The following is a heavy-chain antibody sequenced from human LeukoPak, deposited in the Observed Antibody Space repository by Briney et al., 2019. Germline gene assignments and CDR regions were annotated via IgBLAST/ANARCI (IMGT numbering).Heavy chain of an antibody. J-gene: IGHJ5*02. Sequence: PSETLSLTCTVSGGSISSSSYYWGWIRQPPGKGLEWIGSIYYSGSTYYNPSLKSRVTISVDTSKNQFSLKLSSVTAADTAVYYCARGSSTTPSWFDPWGQGTLVTVSS. CDR3: ARGSSTTPSWFDP. D-gene: IGHD2-2*01. CDR1: GGSISSSSYY. CDR2: IYYSGST. V-gene: IGHV4-39*01.